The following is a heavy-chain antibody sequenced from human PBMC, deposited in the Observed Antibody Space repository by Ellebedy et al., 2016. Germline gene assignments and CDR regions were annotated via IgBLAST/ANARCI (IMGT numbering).Heavy chain of an antibody. D-gene: IGHD3-22*01. J-gene: IGHJ3*02. CDR3: ARGHYYDSSGYDDAFDI. CDR2: VNTAGDT. V-gene: IGHV3-13*01. CDR1: GFTFSSYD. Sequence: GGSLRLSCAASGFTFSSYDMHWVRQATGKGLEWVSAVNTAGDTYYPGSVKGRFTISRENAKNSLYLQMHSLRAGDTAVYYCARGHYYDSSGYDDAFDIWGQGTMVTVSS.